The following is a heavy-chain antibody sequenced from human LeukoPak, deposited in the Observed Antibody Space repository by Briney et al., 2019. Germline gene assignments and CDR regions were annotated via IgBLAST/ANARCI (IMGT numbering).Heavy chain of an antibody. Sequence: ASVKVSCKASGYTFTSYGISWVRQAPGQGLEWMGWISAYNGNTNYAQKLQGRVTMTTDTSTSTAYMELRSLRSDDTALYYCARCDSRASYYYGMDVGGQGTTVTVSS. CDR1: GYTFTSYG. D-gene: IGHD3-22*01. CDR2: ISAYNGNT. CDR3: ARCDSRASYYYGMDV. J-gene: IGHJ6*02. V-gene: IGHV1-18*01.